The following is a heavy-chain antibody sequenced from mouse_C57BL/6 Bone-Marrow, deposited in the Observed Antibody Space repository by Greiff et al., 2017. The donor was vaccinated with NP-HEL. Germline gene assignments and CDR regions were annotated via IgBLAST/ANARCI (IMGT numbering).Heavy chain of an antibody. J-gene: IGHJ2*01. D-gene: IGHD2-3*01. CDR3: ARHDGYTYYFDY. CDR1: GFTFSSYG. CDR2: ISSGGSYT. Sequence: EVQLQQSGGDLVKPGGSLKLSCAASGFTFSSYGMSWVRQTPDKRLEWVATISSGGSYTYYPDSVKGRFTISRDNAKNTLYLQMSSLKSEDTAMYYCARHDGYTYYFDYWGQGTTLTVSS. V-gene: IGHV5-6*01.